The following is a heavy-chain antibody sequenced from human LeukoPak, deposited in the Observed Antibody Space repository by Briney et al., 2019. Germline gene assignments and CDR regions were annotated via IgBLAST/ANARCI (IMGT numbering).Heavy chain of an antibody. CDR2: MNPNSGNT. J-gene: IGHJ4*02. CDR1: GYTFTSYD. Sequence: ASVKVSCKASGYTFTSYDIDWLRQATGQGLEWMGWMNPNSGNTGYAQKFQGRVTMTRNTSISTAYMELSSLRSEDTAVYYCARRNYDYVWGSYRDFDYWGQGTLVTVSS. V-gene: IGHV1-8*01. CDR3: ARRNYDYVWGSYRDFDY. D-gene: IGHD3-16*02.